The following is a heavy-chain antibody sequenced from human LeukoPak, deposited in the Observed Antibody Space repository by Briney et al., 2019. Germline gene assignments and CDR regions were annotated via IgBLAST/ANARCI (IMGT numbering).Heavy chain of an antibody. V-gene: IGHV1-8*01. CDR3: ARTQTLVDIVATMQH. CDR1: GYTFTSYD. Sequence: ASVKVSCKASGYTFTSYDINWVRQATGQGLEWMGWMNPNSGNTGYAQKFQGRVTMTRNTSIRTAYMELSSLRSEDTAVYYCARTQTLVDIVATMQHWGQGTLVTVSS. D-gene: IGHD5-12*01. CDR2: MNPNSGNT. J-gene: IGHJ4*02.